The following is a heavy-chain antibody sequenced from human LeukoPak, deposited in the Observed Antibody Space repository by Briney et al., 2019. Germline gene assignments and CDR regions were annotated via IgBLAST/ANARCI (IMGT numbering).Heavy chain of an antibody. V-gene: IGHV3-74*01. D-gene: IGHD3-22*01. CDR1: GFTFSSYW. J-gene: IGHJ4*02. CDR2: INSDGSST. Sequence: GGSLRLSCAASGFTFSSYWMHWVRQAPGKGLVWVSRINSDGSSTTYADSVKGRFTISRDNAKNTLHLQMNSLRAEDTAVYYCATSRDSSGVDWGQGTLVTVSS. CDR3: ATSRDSSGVD.